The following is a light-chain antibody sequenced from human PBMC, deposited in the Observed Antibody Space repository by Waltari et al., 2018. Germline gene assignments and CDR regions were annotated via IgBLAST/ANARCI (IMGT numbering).Light chain of an antibody. Sequence: QSALTQPASVSGSPGHSITISCIGVSNDVGSYSLVSWYQHHPAKAPKLLIYDDIKRPSGVSDRFSGSRSGNTASLTISGLQAEDEADYFCSSYAGDRTWVFGGGTKLSVL. J-gene: IGLJ3*02. CDR2: DDI. V-gene: IGLV2-23*01. CDR3: SSYAGDRTWV. CDR1: SNDVGSYSL.